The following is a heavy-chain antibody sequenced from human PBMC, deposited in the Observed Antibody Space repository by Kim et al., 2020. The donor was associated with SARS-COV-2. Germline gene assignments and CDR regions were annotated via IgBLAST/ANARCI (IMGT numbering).Heavy chain of an antibody. V-gene: IGHV3-30*18. CDR3: AKPGNRGAAAGGPGR. CDR1: GFTFSTYA. D-gene: IGHD6-13*01. Sequence: GGYLRLSCAASGFTFSTYAMHWVRQAPGKGLEWVAVISYDGSNKYYADSVKGRFTISRDNSKNTLYLQMNSLRAEDTAVYYCAKPGNRGAAAGGPGRWGQGTLVTVSS. CDR2: ISYDGSNK. J-gene: IGHJ4*02.